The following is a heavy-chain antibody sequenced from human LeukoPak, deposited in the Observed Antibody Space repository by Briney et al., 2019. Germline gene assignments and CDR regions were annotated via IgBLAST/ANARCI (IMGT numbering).Heavy chain of an antibody. J-gene: IGHJ4*02. V-gene: IGHV3-21*01. CDR2: ISSYNDYI. D-gene: IGHD2-8*01. CDR3: ARDGGYCTKGVCYLDY. CDR1: GFTFRGYS. Sequence: PGGSLRLSCAASGFTFRGYSMNWVPQAPGKGLEWVSSISSYNDYIYYADSVKGRFTISRDNAKNSLYLEMNSLRAEDTAVYYCARDGGYCTKGVCYLDYWGQGTLVTVSS.